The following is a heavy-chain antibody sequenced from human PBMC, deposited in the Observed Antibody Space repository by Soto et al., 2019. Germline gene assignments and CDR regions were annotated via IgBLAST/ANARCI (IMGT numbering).Heavy chain of an antibody. J-gene: IGHJ3*02. D-gene: IGHD6-19*01. Sequence: QVQLVQSGAEVKLPGASVKVSCTASGYTFTTYGIHWVRQAPGQRPEWMGWINGGDGRTKYSEKFQGRVTITGDTSANTVYMEGTSLRSEDTAVYYCSRESPHSGGWYRHHGFDTWGQGTVVAVSS. CDR1: GYTFTTYG. CDR3: SRESPHSGGWYRHHGFDT. V-gene: IGHV1-3*01. CDR2: INGGDGRT.